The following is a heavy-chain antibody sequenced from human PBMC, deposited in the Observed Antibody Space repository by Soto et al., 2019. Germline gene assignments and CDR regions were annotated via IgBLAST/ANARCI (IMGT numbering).Heavy chain of an antibody. Sequence: SETLSLTCAVYGGSFSGYYWSWIRQPPGKGLEWIGEINHSGSTNYNPSLKSRVTISVDTSKNQFSLKLSSVTAADTAVYYCARGPYCSGGSCYSGWFDPWGQGTLVTVSS. CDR2: INHSGST. CDR3: ARGPYCSGGSCYSGWFDP. V-gene: IGHV4-34*01. D-gene: IGHD2-15*01. J-gene: IGHJ5*02. CDR1: GGSFSGYY.